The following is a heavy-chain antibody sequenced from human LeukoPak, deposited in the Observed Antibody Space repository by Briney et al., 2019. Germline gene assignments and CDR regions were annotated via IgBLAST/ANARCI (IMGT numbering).Heavy chain of an antibody. D-gene: IGHD4-23*01. V-gene: IGHV3-66*02. CDR3: VRQGPGDNFR. CDR1: GFTLNTND. CDR2: MYPGGSV. J-gene: IGHJ4*01. Sequence: PGEPLRLSCAASGFTLNTNDTNWVRQAPGKGLEWVSLMYPGGSVYYTDSVKGRFTVSRDMSKNVMFLQMNTLRPDDTALYYCVRQGPGDNFRWGQGTLVTVSS.